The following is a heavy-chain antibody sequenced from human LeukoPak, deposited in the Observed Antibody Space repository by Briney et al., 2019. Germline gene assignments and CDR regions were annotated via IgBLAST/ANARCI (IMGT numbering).Heavy chain of an antibody. V-gene: IGHV4-34*01. CDR2: IDHRGDT. J-gene: IGHJ4*03. CDR3: ARGPTISETGYFDF. Sequence: SETLSLTCTVYRGSFSRYYWSWIRQSPGKGLEWIAEIDHRGDTNYNPSVKSRVTISVDTSKNQFSLKVRSLSAADTAVYYCARGPTISETGYFDFWGQGTLVTVSS. CDR1: RGSFSRYY. D-gene: IGHD1-1*01.